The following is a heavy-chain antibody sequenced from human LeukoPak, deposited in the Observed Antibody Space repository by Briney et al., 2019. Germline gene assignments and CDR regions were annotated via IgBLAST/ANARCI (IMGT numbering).Heavy chain of an antibody. CDR2: ISGSGGSI. D-gene: IGHD2-15*01. CDR1: GLTFSSYA. V-gene: IGHV3-23*01. Sequence: PGGSLRLSCAASGLTFSSYAMSWVRQAPGKGLEWVSAISGSGGSIYYADSVKGRFTISRDNSKNTLYLQMNSLRAEDTAVYYCAKALKVVVVAAYNFDYWGQGTLVTVSS. CDR3: AKALKVVVVAAYNFDY. J-gene: IGHJ4*02.